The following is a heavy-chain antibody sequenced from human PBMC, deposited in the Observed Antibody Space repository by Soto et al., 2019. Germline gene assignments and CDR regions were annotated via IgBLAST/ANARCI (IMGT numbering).Heavy chain of an antibody. D-gene: IGHD1-26*01. V-gene: IGHV1-69*01. CDR2: IIPIFGTG. CDR3: ARSRVGNYYFDY. Sequence: QVQLVQSGAEVKKTGSSVKVSCKASGGTFSSHAISWVRLAPRQGLEWMGGIIPIFGTGTYAQKFQGRVTITADESTSTANMELSSLRSEDTAVYYCARSRVGNYYFDYWGQGTLVTVSS. CDR1: GGTFSSHA. J-gene: IGHJ4*02.